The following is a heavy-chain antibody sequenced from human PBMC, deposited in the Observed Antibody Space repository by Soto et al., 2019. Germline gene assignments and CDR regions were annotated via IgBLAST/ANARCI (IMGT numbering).Heavy chain of an antibody. Sequence: ASVKVSCKAAGYSSISYAIPWVRQAPGQSLEWMGWINAGNSDPEYSQKFQDRVIITKDTSASTAYMELSSLRSEDTAVYYCTRGAAGLYYDDYWGQGTLVTVSS. J-gene: IGHJ4*02. D-gene: IGHD2-8*01. CDR2: INAGNSDP. CDR3: TRGAAGLYYDDY. CDR1: GYSSISYA. V-gene: IGHV1-3*01.